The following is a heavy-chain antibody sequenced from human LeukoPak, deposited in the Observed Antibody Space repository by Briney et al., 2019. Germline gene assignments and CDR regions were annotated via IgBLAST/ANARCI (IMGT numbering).Heavy chain of an antibody. CDR1: GFIFRSYV. V-gene: IGHV3-30*04. CDR2: ISHDGSNK. J-gene: IGHJ6*02. CDR3: ARVRYYSSGSPHYGMDV. Sequence: GRSLRLSCTASGFIFRSYVMHWVRQAPGQGLEWVAVISHDGSNKYFAESVKGRFTISRDNSKNTLSLRMNSLRDEDTALYYCARVRYYSSGSPHYGMDVWGQGTTVTVSS. D-gene: IGHD3-10*01.